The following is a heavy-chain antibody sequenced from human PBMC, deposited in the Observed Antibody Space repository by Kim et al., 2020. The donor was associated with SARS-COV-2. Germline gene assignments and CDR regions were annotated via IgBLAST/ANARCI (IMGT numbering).Heavy chain of an antibody. J-gene: IGHJ4*02. Sequence: GGSLRLSCAASGFTFSSYGMHWVRQAPGKGLEWVAVISYDGSNKYYADAVKGRFTISRDNSKNTMYLQMNSLRAEDKAVYYCAKVPLWGLWSEFDYWGQG. CDR3: AKVPLWGLWSEFDY. V-gene: IGHV3-30*18. CDR2: ISYDGSNK. D-gene: IGHD7-27*01. CDR1: GFTFSSYG.